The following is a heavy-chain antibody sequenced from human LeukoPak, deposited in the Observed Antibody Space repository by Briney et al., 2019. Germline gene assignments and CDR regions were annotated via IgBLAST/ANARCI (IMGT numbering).Heavy chain of an antibody. CDR1: GYTLTELS. D-gene: IGHD3-10*01. Sequence: EASVKVSCKVSGYTLTELSMHWVRQAPGKGLEWMGGFDPEDGETIYAQKLQGRVTMTDDTSTDTAYMELSSLRSEDTAVYYCATLGTMVRRYFDYWGQGTLVTVSS. J-gene: IGHJ4*02. CDR2: FDPEDGET. CDR3: ATLGTMVRRYFDY. V-gene: IGHV1-24*01.